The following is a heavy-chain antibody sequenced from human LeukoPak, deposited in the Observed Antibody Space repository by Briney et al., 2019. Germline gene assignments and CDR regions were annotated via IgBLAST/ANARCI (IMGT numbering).Heavy chain of an antibody. CDR1: GYSISSGYY. D-gene: IGHD6-6*01. J-gene: IGHJ6*03. Sequence: SETLSLTCTVSGYSISSGYYWGWIRQPPGKGLEWIGSIYHSGSTYYNPSLKSRVTISVDRSKNQFSLKLSSVTAADTAVYYCATSFRYSSSYYYYYYMDVWGKGTTVTVSS. CDR2: IYHSGST. CDR3: ATSFRYSSSYYYYYYMDV. V-gene: IGHV4-38-2*02.